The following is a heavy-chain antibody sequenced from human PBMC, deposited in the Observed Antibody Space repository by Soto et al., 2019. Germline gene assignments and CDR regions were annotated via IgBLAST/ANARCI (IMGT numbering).Heavy chain of an antibody. CDR3: AKDQASSGWYGCSNY. V-gene: IGHV3-23*01. J-gene: IGHJ4*02. CDR2: ISGSGGST. CDR1: GFTFSSYA. D-gene: IGHD6-19*01. Sequence: EVQLLESGGDLVQPGGSLRLACAASGFTFSSYAMTWVRQPPGKGLEWVSAISGSGGSTYYADSVKGRFTISRDNSKNTRYLQMNSLRVEDTAVYYCAKDQASSGWYGCSNYWGQGTLVTVSS.